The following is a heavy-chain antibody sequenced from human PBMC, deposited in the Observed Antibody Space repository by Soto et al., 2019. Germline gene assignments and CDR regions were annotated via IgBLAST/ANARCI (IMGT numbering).Heavy chain of an antibody. CDR1: GGSISSYY. V-gene: IGHV4-59*01. D-gene: IGHD4-17*01. Sequence: QVQLQESGPGLVKPSETLSLTCTVSGGSISSYYWSWIRQPPGKGLEWIGYIYYSGSTNYNPSLKSRVTISVDTSKNQFSLKLSSVTAADTAVYYCARDSPPEGPTVVTPYYYGMDVWGQGTTVTVSS. CDR2: IYYSGST. CDR3: ARDSPPEGPTVVTPYYYGMDV. J-gene: IGHJ6*02.